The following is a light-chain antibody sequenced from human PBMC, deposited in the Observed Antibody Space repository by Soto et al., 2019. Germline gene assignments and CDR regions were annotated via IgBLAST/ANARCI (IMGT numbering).Light chain of an antibody. CDR3: QHYNNWPPWM. CDR1: QSVSVN. V-gene: IGKV3-15*01. J-gene: IGKJ1*01. Sequence: EIVMTQSPGTLSVSPGERATLSCRASQSVSVNLAWYQQKPGQAPRLLIYGVSTRATGIPARFSGSESGTEFTLTISSLRSEDFAVYYCQHYNNWPPWMFGQGTKVDIK. CDR2: GVS.